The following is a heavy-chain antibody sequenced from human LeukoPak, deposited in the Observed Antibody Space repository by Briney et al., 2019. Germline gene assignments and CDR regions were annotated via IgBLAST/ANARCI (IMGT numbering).Heavy chain of an antibody. Sequence: GGSLRLSCAASGFTFSSYWMTWVRQAPGKGLEWVANIQQDGSEKYYVDSVKGRFTISRDNAKNTLYLQMNSLRAEDTAVYYCARVVDTHFDYWGQGTLVTVSS. D-gene: IGHD5-18*01. CDR3: ARVVDTHFDY. CDR2: IQQDGSEK. CDR1: GFTFSSYW. J-gene: IGHJ4*02. V-gene: IGHV3-7*02.